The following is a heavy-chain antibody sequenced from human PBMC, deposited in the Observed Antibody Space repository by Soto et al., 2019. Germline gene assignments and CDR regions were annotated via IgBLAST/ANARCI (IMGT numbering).Heavy chain of an antibody. D-gene: IGHD3-10*01. Sequence: QVQLQQWGAGLLKPSETLSLTCAVYGGSFSGYYWSWIRQPPWKGLEWIGEINHSGSTNYNPSLKSRVTISVDTSKNQFSLKLSSVTPADTAVYYCARGYQTMVLFPQIYYFDYWGQGTLVTVSS. V-gene: IGHV4-34*01. CDR3: ARGYQTMVLFPQIYYFDY. CDR1: GGSFSGYY. CDR2: INHSGST. J-gene: IGHJ4*02.